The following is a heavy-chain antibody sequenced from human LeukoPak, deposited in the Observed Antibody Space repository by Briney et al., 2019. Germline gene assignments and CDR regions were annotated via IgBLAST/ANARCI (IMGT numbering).Heavy chain of an antibody. V-gene: IGHV3-66*01. D-gene: IGHD6-6*01. CDR1: GFTVSSTY. Sequence: TGGSLRLSCAASGFTVSSTYLTWVRQAPGKGLEWLSVIYSGGYTYYADSVKCRFFIARDISENMVYLQMNSLSVEDTAVYFCARGRPAHYFVSWGPGSLVTVS. J-gene: IGHJ4*02. CDR2: IYSGGYT. CDR3: ARGRPAHYFVS.